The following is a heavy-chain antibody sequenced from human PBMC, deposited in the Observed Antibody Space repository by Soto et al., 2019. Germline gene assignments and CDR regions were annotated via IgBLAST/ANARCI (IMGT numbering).Heavy chain of an antibody. V-gene: IGHV3-30-3*01. CDR2: ISYDGSNK. Sequence: GGSLRLSCAASGFTFSSYAMHWVRQAPGKGLEWVAVISYDGSNKYYADSVKGRFTISRYNSKNTLYLQMNSLIAEDTAVYYCARDLVPPTFDSVDVWGQGPQVTVSS. D-gene: IGHD5-18*01. CDR3: ARDLVPPTFDSVDV. J-gene: IGHJ6*02. CDR1: GFTFSSYA.